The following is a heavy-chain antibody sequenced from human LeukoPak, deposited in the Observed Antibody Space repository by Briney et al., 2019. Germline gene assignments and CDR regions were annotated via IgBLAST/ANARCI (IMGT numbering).Heavy chain of an antibody. J-gene: IGHJ4*02. D-gene: IGHD3-22*01. Sequence: GGSLRLSCAASGFTFSRFAMSWVRQAPGRGLEWVSVITGAGDNTYYAGFVRGQFTISRDNSKNTLYLQMNSLRAEDSAVYYCAKVSLESSNYYHDFWGQGTMVSVSS. CDR3: AKVSLESSNYYHDF. V-gene: IGHV3-23*01. CDR1: GFTFSRFA. CDR2: ITGAGDNT.